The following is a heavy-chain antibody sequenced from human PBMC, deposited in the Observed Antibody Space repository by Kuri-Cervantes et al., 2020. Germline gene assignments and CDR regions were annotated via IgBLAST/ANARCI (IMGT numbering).Heavy chain of an antibody. V-gene: IGHV3-7*01. CDR1: GFTFSNSW. D-gene: IGHD3-16*01. J-gene: IGHJ4*02. CDR3: ARGGAVVTLWGVYFDY. Sequence: GGSLRLSCAASGFTFSNSWMSWVRQAPGKGLEWVANIKQDGSDKNYVDSVKGRFTISRDNAKNSLYLQMNSLRAEDTAVYYCARGGAVVTLWGVYFDYWGQGTLVTVSS. CDR2: IKQDGSDK.